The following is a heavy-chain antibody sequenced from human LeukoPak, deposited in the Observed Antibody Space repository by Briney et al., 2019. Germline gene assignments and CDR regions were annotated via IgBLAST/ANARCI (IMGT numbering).Heavy chain of an antibody. CDR1: GYTFTSYG. D-gene: IGHD3-22*01. CDR2: ISAYNGNT. Sequence: ASVKVSCKASGYTFTSYGISWVRQAPGQGREWMGWISAYNGNTNYAQKLQGRVTMTTDTSTSTAYMELRSLRSDDTAVYYCARDSSGYYPIPYYFDYWGQGTLVTVSS. J-gene: IGHJ4*02. CDR3: ARDSSGYYPIPYYFDY. V-gene: IGHV1-18*01.